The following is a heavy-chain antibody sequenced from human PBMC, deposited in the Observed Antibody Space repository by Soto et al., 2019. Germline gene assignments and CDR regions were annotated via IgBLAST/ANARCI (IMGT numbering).Heavy chain of an antibody. CDR3: ARGLRGGMVRGVTRYYGMDV. J-gene: IGHJ6*02. CDR2: INHSGST. CDR1: GGSFSGYY. Sequence: QVQLQQWGAGLLKPSETLSLTCAVYGGSFSGYYWSWIRQPPGKGLEWIGEINHSGSTNYNPSLKSRVTISVDTSKNQFSLKLSSVTAADTAVYYCARGLRGGMVRGVTRYYGMDVWGQGTTVTVSS. D-gene: IGHD3-10*01. V-gene: IGHV4-34*01.